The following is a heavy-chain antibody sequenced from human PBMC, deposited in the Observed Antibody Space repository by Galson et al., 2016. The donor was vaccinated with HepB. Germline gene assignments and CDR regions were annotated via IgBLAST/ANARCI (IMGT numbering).Heavy chain of an antibody. D-gene: IGHD3-3*01. J-gene: IGHJ4*02. CDR2: IHPRDSDT. Sequence: QSGAEVKKPGESLKISCTASGYSFSSSWIAWVRQMPGKGLEWMGVIHPRDSDTRYSPSFQGQVSIAADKSISTAYLQWSSLKASDTAMYFCVRGGDFWSGYPDYWGQGTLVTVSS. CDR3: VRGGDFWSGYPDY. V-gene: IGHV5-51*01. CDR1: GYSFSSSW.